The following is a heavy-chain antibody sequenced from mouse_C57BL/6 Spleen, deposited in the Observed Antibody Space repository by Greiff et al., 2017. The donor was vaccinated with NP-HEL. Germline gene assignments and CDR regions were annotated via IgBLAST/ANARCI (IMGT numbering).Heavy chain of an antibody. V-gene: IGHV1-26*01. J-gene: IGHJ4*01. CDR3: ARGHYGSSGYAMDY. D-gene: IGHD1-1*01. CDR2: INPNNGGT. CDR1: GYTFTDYY. Sequence: EVQLQQSGPELVKPGASVKISCKASGYTFTDYYMNWVKQSHGKSLEWIGDINPNNGGTSYNQKFKGKATLTVDKSSSTAYMELRSLTSEDSAVYYWARGHYGSSGYAMDYWGQGTSVTVSS.